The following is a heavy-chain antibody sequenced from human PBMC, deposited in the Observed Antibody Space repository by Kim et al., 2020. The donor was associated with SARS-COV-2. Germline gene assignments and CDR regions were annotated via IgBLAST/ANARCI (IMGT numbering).Heavy chain of an antibody. Sequence: SETLSLTCAVSGTSIGSSAWWAWVRQSPDKGLEWLGEIYHSGTTFYNPSVQSRVTISMDRSKSQFSLQLRTVTAADPGIYFCERDLVTTTTRGMDYCGQG. V-gene: IGHV4-4*02. J-gene: IGHJ4*02. D-gene: IGHD4-17*01. CDR1: GTSIGSSAW. CDR2: IYHSGTT. CDR3: ERDLVTTTTRGMDY.